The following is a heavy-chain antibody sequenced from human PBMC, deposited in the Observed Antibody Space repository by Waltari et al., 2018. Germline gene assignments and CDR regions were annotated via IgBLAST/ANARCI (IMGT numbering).Heavy chain of an antibody. J-gene: IGHJ4*02. Sequence: EVQLVESGGGLIQPGGSLRLSCAASGFTVSSNYMSWVRQAPGKGLECVSVFYSGVSTYYADSVKGRFTISRDNSKNTLYLQMNSLRAEDTAVYYCARITTVTRNFGYWGQGTLVTVSS. CDR3: ARITTVTRNFGY. D-gene: IGHD4-4*01. V-gene: IGHV3-53*01. CDR1: GFTVSSNY. CDR2: FYSGVST.